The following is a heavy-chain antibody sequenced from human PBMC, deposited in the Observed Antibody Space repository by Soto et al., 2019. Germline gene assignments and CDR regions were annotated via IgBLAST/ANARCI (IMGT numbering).Heavy chain of an antibody. J-gene: IGHJ4*02. V-gene: IGHV3-64D*08. CDR1: GFTFSSYA. Sequence: GGSLRLSCSASGFTFSSYAMHWVRQAPGKGLEYVSAISSNGGSTYYADSVKGRFTISRDNSKNTLYLQMSSLRAEDTAVYYCVKGSYYDFWSGYHPSDYWGQGTLVTVSS. CDR2: ISSNGGST. D-gene: IGHD3-3*01. CDR3: VKGSYYDFWSGYHPSDY.